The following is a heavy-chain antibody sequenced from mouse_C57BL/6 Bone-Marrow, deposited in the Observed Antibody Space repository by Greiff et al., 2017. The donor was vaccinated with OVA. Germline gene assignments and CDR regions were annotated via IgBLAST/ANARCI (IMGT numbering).Heavy chain of an antibody. Sequence: EVKLEESGGGLVKPGGSLKLSCAASGFTFSDYGMHWVRQAPEKGLEWVAYISSGSSTIYYADTVKGRFTISRDNAKNTLFLQMTSLRSEDTAMYYCARETTARYAMDYWGQGTSVTVSS. CDR3: ARETTARYAMDY. CDR2: ISSGSSTI. V-gene: IGHV5-17*01. CDR1: GFTFSDYG. J-gene: IGHJ4*01. D-gene: IGHD1-2*01.